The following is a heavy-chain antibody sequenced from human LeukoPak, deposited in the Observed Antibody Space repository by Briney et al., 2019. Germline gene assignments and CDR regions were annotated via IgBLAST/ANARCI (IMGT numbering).Heavy chain of an antibody. V-gene: IGHV3-30-3*01. J-gene: IGHJ6*02. CDR2: ISYDGSNK. Sequence: PGGSLRLSCAASGFTFSSYAMSWVRQAPGKGLEWVAVISYDGSNKYYADSVEGRFTISRDNSKNTLYLQMNSLRAEDTAVYYCARDVVGSSNNGMDVWGQGTTVTVSS. D-gene: IGHD6-13*01. CDR1: GFTFSSYA. CDR3: ARDVVGSSNNGMDV.